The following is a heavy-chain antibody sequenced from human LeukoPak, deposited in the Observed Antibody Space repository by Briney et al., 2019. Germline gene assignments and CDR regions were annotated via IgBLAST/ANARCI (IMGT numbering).Heavy chain of an antibody. Sequence: ASVKVSCKASGYTFTSYDINWVRRATGQGLEWMGWMNPNSGNTGYAQKFQGRVTMTRNTSISTAYMELSSLRSEDTAVYYCARGDRQAGGSYGNWGQGTLVTVSS. CDR2: MNPNSGNT. CDR3: ARGDRQAGGSYGN. V-gene: IGHV1-8*01. CDR1: GYTFTSYD. J-gene: IGHJ4*02. D-gene: IGHD1-26*01.